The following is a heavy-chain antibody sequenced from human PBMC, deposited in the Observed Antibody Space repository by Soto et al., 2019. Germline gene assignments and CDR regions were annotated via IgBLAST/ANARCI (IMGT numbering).Heavy chain of an antibody. J-gene: IGHJ4*02. Sequence: XGSLRLTFAASGFTFSDYDMSWIRQAPGKGLEWVSYISSSSSYTNYADSVKGRFTISRDNAKNSLYLQMNSLRAEDTAVYYCARDRQLVRTPGYFDYWGQGTLVTVSS. CDR1: GFTFSDYD. V-gene: IGHV3-11*06. CDR2: ISSSSSYT. CDR3: ARDRQLVRTPGYFDY. D-gene: IGHD6-13*01.